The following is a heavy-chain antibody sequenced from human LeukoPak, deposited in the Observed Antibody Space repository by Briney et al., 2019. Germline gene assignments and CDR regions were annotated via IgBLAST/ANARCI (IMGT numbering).Heavy chain of an antibody. D-gene: IGHD5-18*01. CDR3: ATSVDTAMADAFDI. CDR1: GGSFSGYY. Sequence: SETLSLTCAVYGGSFSGYYWSWIRQPPGKGLEWIGEINHSGSTNYNPSLKSRVTISVDTSKNLFSLKLSSVTAADTAVYYCATSVDTAMADAFDIWGQGTMVTVSS. J-gene: IGHJ3*02. V-gene: IGHV4-34*01. CDR2: INHSGST.